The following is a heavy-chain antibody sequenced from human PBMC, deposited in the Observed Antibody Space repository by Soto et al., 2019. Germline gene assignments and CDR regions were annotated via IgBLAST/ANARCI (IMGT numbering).Heavy chain of an antibody. CDR1: GFTFTSSA. V-gene: IGHV1-58*01. J-gene: IGHJ4*02. CDR2: IVVGSGNT. Sequence: SVKVSCKASGFTFTSSAVQWVRQARGQRLEWIGWIVVGSGNTNYAQKFQERVTITRDMSTSTVYMELSSLRSEDTAVYYCAAPSYDSSGFDYWGQGTLVTVSS. D-gene: IGHD3-22*01. CDR3: AAPSYDSSGFDY.